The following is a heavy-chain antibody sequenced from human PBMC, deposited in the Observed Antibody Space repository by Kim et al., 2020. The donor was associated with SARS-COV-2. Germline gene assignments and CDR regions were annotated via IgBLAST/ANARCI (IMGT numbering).Heavy chain of an antibody. CDR3: ANLPGEYPNWYFDL. V-gene: IGHV3-11*06. Sequence: ADSVKGRFTISRDNAKNSLYLQMNSLRAEDTAVYYCANLPGEYPNWYFDLWGRGTLVTVSS. D-gene: IGHD3-16*01. J-gene: IGHJ2*01.